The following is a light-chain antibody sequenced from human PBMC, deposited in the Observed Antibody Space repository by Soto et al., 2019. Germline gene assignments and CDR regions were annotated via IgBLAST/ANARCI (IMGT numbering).Light chain of an antibody. CDR2: TTS. V-gene: IGKV1-39*01. Sequence: DIQMTQSASSLSASVGDRVTIPCRASQSVSSYVNWYQHKPGKAPKLLIFTTSSLESGVPSRFSGSGSGTDFTLTFSSLHPEDFATYYCQQTSIIPWTFGQGTTVEF. J-gene: IGKJ1*01. CDR1: QSVSSY. CDR3: QQTSIIPWT.